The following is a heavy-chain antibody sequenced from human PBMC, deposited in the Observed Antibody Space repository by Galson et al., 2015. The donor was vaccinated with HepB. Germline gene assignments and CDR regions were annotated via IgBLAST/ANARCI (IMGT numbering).Heavy chain of an antibody. CDR3: ARRVRESSGYSFDY. CDR1: GFTFSSHW. V-gene: IGHV3-74*01. CDR2: VNNDGTST. Sequence: SLRLSCAASGFTFSSHWMHWVRQAPGKGLVWVSRVNNDGTSTSYADPVKGRFTISRDNAKNTLYLQMNSLRAEDTAVYYCARRVRESSGYSFDYWGRGTLVTVSS. J-gene: IGHJ4*02. D-gene: IGHD3-22*01.